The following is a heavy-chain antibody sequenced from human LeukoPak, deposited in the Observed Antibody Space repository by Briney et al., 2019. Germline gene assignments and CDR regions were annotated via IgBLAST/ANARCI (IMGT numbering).Heavy chain of an antibody. CDR2: ISYDGSNK. CDR1: GFTFRSYS. Sequence: GGSLRLSCAACGFTFRSYSMNWVRQAPGKGLEWVAVISYDGSNKYYADSVKGRFTISRDNSKNTLYLQMNSLRAEDTAVYYCARATHYYDSSGLDYWGQGTLVTVSS. J-gene: IGHJ4*02. V-gene: IGHV3-30*03. D-gene: IGHD3-22*01. CDR3: ARATHYYDSSGLDY.